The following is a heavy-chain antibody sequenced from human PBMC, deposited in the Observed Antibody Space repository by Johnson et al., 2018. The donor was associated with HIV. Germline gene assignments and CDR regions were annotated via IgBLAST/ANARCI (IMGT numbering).Heavy chain of an antibody. J-gene: IGHJ3*02. CDR1: GFTFSSYW. Sequence: VQLVESGGGLVQPGGSLRLSCAASGFTFSSYWMRWVRQAPGKGPEWVSGISWDGGSTGYGDSVKGRFTISRDDSKNTLYLQMNSLRAEDTAVYYCAKGRRAVNGFDIWGQGRMVTVSS. CDR2: ISWDGGST. CDR3: AKGRRAVNGFDI. V-gene: IGHV3-23*04.